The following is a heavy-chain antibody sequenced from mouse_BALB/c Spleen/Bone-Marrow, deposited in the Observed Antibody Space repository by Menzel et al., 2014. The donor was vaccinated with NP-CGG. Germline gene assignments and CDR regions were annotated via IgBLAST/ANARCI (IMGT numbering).Heavy chain of an antibody. CDR1: GYTFTSYW. D-gene: IGHD1-1*01. CDR3: ARKYYGSSYVWYFDV. V-gene: IGHV1-7*01. J-gene: IGHJ1*01. CDR2: INPFTGYT. Sequence: QLQQSGAELAKPGASVKMSCKASGYTFTSYWMHWVKQRPGQGLEWIGYINPFTGYTEYNQNFKDRATLTADKSSSTAYMQLSSLTSEDSAVYYCARKYYGSSYVWYFDVWGAGTTVTVSS.